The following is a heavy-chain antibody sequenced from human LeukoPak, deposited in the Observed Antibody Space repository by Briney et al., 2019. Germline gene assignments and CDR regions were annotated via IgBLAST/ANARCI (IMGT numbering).Heavy chain of an antibody. CDR3: ARAQIAALDY. CDR1: GVSISSHY. CDR2: FYYSGST. V-gene: IGHV4-59*11. D-gene: IGHD6-13*01. J-gene: IGHJ4*02. Sequence: SDTLSLTCTVSGVSISSHYWSWIRQPPGKGLEWIGYFYYSGSTNYNPSLKSRVTISVDTSKNQFSLKLSSVTAADTAVYYCARAQIAALDYWGQGTLVTVSS.